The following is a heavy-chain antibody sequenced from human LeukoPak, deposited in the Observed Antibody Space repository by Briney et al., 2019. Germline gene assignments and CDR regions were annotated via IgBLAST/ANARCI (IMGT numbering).Heavy chain of an antibody. CDR1: GVTFSSYA. J-gene: IGHJ3*02. D-gene: IGHD3-3*01. CDR2: IIPIFGTA. V-gene: IGHV1-69*13. Sequence: SVKVSCKASGVTFSSYAISWVRQAPGQGLEWMGGIIPIFGTANYAQKFQGRVTITADESTSTAYLELSSLRAEDTAVYYCARPQIITIFGVVLGAFHIWGQGTMVTVSS. CDR3: ARPQIITIFGVVLGAFHI.